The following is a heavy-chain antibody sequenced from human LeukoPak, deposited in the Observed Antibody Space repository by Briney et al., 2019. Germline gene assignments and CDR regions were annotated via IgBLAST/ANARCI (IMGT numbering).Heavy chain of an antibody. D-gene: IGHD3-22*01. CDR3: ARDRPNYYGSDGHYYRRDGDY. Sequence: GGSLRLSCAASGFTFSIYAMSGVRQAPGKGLQWVSSITSRGESTWYVDSVKGRFTITRDNSENTLYLQMHSLRAEDTAVYYCARDRPNYYGSDGHYYRRDGDYWGRGTLVSVSS. CDR1: GFTFSIYA. CDR2: ITSRGEST. J-gene: IGHJ4*02. V-gene: IGHV3-23*01.